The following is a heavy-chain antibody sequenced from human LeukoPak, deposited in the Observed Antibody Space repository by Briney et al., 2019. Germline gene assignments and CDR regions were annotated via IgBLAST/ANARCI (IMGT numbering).Heavy chain of an antibody. J-gene: IGHJ4*02. CDR1: GFTFSSYW. CDR3: ARGGCLRSNYFDY. CDR2: INSDGSST. Sequence: GGALRLSCAASGFTFSSYWMHWVRQAPGKGLVWVSRINSDGSSTSYADSVKGRFTISRDNSKNTLYLQMNSLRAEDTAVYYCARGGCLRSNYFDYWGQGTLVTVSS. V-gene: IGHV3-74*01. D-gene: IGHD5-12*01.